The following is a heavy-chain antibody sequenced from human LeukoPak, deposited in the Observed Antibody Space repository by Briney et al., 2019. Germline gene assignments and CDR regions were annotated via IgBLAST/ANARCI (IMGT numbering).Heavy chain of an antibody. CDR1: GGTFSSYA. CDR3: ARGRGYSYGWIGEKLLDY. Sequence: SVKVSCKASGGTFSSYAISWVRQAPGQGLEWMGGIIPIFGTANYAQKFQGRVTITADKSTSTAYMELNSLRAEDTAVYYCARGRGYSYGWIGEKLLDYWGQGTLVTVSS. CDR2: IIPIFGTA. D-gene: IGHD5-18*01. J-gene: IGHJ4*02. V-gene: IGHV1-69*06.